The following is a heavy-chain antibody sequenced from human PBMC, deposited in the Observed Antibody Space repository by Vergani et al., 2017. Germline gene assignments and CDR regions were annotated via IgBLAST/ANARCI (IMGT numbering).Heavy chain of an antibody. CDR1: GGSISSSSYY. J-gene: IGHJ4*02. V-gene: IGHV4-39*02. CDR3: ARDYDGWNTLGV. CDR2: IYYSGST. Sequence: QLQLQESGPGLVKPSETLSLTCTVSGGSISSSSYYWGWIRQPPGKGLEWIGSIYYSGSTYYNPSLKSRVTISVDTSKNQFSLKLSSVTAADTAVYYCARDYDGWNTLGVWGQGTLVTVSS. D-gene: IGHD1/OR15-1a*01.